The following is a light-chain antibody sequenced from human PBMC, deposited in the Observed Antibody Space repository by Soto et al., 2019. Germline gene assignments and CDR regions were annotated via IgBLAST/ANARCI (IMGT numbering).Light chain of an antibody. Sequence: EVVMTQSPATLSVSPGERATLSCRASQSVSSNLAWYQQKPGQAPSLLIYGASTRATGNPARFSGGGSGTEFTLTISSLQSEDFAVYYCQQYSSWPLTFGQGTRLEIK. CDR1: QSVSSN. CDR2: GAS. J-gene: IGKJ5*01. V-gene: IGKV3-15*01. CDR3: QQYSSWPLT.